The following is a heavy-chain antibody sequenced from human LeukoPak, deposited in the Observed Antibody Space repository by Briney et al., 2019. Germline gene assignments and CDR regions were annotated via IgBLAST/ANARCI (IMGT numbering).Heavy chain of an antibody. CDR2: ISSSSSYI. Sequence: GGSLRLSCAASGFTFSSYSMTWVRQAPGKGLEWVSSISSSSSYIYYADSVKGRFTISRDNAKNSLYLQMNSLRAEDTAVYYCAIPSLRGGDAFDIWGQGTMVTVSS. CDR3: AIPSLRGGDAFDI. V-gene: IGHV3-21*01. CDR1: GFTFSSYS. D-gene: IGHD3-16*01. J-gene: IGHJ3*02.